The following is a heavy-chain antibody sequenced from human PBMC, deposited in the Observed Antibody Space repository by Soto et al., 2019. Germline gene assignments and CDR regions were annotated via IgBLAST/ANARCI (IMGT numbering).Heavy chain of an antibody. CDR1: GYTFTSHA. V-gene: IGHV1-3*01. J-gene: IGHJ4*02. D-gene: IGHD6-19*01. CDR3: ARVSGWYFLDY. CDR2: INAGNGNT. Sequence: ASVKVSCKASGYTFTSHAMHWVRQAPGQRLEWMGWINAGNGNTKYSQKFQGRVTITRDTSAGTVYMELSSLRSEDTAVYYCARVSGWYFLDYWGQGTLVTVSS.